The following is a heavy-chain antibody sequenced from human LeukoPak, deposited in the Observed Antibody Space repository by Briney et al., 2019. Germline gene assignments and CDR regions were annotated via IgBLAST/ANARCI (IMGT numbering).Heavy chain of an antibody. CDR1: GFTVSSYA. Sequence: GGSLRLSCAASGFTVSSYAMSWVRQAPGKGLEWVSAISGSGGSTYYADSVKGRFTISRDNSKNTLYLQINSLRAQDTALYYRAKGGDTTYYFHYWGQRTLVTVSS. CDR2: ISGSGGST. V-gene: IGHV3-23*01. J-gene: IGHJ4*02. D-gene: IGHD5-18*01. CDR3: AKGGDTTYYFHY.